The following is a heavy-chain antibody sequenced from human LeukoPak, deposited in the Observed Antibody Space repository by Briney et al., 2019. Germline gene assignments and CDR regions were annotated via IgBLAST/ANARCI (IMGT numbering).Heavy chain of an antibody. CDR3: ARAPLKYCSSTSCSHYYYYGMDV. CDR1: GFTVSSNY. Sequence: GGSLRLSCAASGFTVSSNYMGWVRQAPGKGLEWVSVIYSGGSTYYADSVKGRFTISRDNSKNTLYLQMNSLRAEDTAVYYCARAPLKYCSSTSCSHYYYYGMDVWGQGTTVTVSS. V-gene: IGHV3-66*01. D-gene: IGHD2-2*01. J-gene: IGHJ6*02. CDR2: IYSGGST.